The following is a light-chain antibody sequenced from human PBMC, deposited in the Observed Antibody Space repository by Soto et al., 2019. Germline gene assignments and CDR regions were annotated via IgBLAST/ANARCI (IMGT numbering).Light chain of an antibody. V-gene: IGLV2-14*03. Sequence: SALTQPASVSGSPGQSITISCTGTSSDVGDYNYVSWYQHLPGTAPKLLIYDNIHRPSGVPDRFSGSKSDTSASLAITGLQAEDEADYYCQSYDTTLSGLVFGGGTKLTVL. J-gene: IGLJ3*02. CDR3: QSYDTTLSGLV. CDR2: DNI. CDR1: SSDVGDYNY.